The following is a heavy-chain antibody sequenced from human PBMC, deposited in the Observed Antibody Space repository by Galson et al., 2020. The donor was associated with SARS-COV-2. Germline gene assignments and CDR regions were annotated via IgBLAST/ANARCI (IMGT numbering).Heavy chain of an antibody. CDR1: GYSFTSYW. D-gene: IGHD2-15*01. V-gene: IGHV5-51*01. CDR2: IYPGDSDT. Sequence: GGSLRLSCKGSGYSFTSYWIGWVRQMPGKGLEWMGIIYPGDSDTRYSPSFQGQVTISADKSISTAYLQWSSLKASDTAMYYCARVTFCSGGSCYYYGMDVWGQGTTVTVSS. J-gene: IGHJ6*02. CDR3: ARVTFCSGGSCYYYGMDV.